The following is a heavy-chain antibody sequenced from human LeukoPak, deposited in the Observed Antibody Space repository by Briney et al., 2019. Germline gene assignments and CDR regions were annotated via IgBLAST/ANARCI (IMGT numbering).Heavy chain of an antibody. V-gene: IGHV1-46*01. D-gene: IGHD2-21*01. Sequence: ASVKVSCKASGYTFTSYYMHWVRQAPGQGLERMGIINPSGGSTSYAQKFQGRVTMTRDTSTSTVYMELSSLRSEDTAVYYCARESVRPGGEDAFDIWGQGTMVTVSS. CDR2: INPSGGST. CDR1: GYTFTSYY. CDR3: ARESVRPGGEDAFDI. J-gene: IGHJ3*02.